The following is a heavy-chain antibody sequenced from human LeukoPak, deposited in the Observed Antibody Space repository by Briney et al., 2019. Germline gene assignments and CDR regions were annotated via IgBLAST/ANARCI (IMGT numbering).Heavy chain of an antibody. Sequence: SETLSLTCAVYGGSFSGYYWSWIRQPPGKGLEWIGEINHSGSTNYNPSLKSRVTISVDTSKNQFSLLLTSVTAADTAVYYCTRGGSMEADILTGYRAFDIWGQGTLVTVSS. V-gene: IGHV4-34*01. CDR3: TRGGSMEADILTGYRAFDI. CDR1: GGSFSGYY. CDR2: INHSGST. D-gene: IGHD3-9*01. J-gene: IGHJ3*02.